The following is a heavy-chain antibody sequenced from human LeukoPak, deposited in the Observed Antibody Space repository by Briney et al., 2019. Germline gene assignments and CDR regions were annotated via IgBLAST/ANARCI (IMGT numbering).Heavy chain of an antibody. Sequence: GGSLRLSCAASGCIVRDKYLSSVRQARSTQLAGVSTVYSGGLTYYADPVKGRFTISRDNSKNTLYLQMSSLRAEDTAVYYCVRDRWPGLGDFWGQGTTVTVSS. D-gene: IGHD6-19*01. J-gene: IGHJ6*02. CDR1: GCIVRDKY. V-gene: IGHV3-66*01. CDR3: VRDRWPGLGDF. CDR2: VYSGGLT.